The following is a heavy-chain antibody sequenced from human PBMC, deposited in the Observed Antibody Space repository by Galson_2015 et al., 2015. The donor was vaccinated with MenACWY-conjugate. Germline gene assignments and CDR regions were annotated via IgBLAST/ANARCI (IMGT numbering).Heavy chain of an antibody. J-gene: IGHJ3*02. CDR1: GFIFSDYY. Sequence: SLRLSCAASGFIFSDYYMSWIRQAPGKGLEWVSFIIGSSIYTNYADSVKGRFTISRDNSKNTVYLQMASLRAEDTAIYYCARLSQYVSGAGGVDIWGQGSMVTVSS. D-gene: IGHD4-11*01. V-gene: IGHV3-11*03. CDR3: ARLSQYVSGAGGVDI. CDR2: IIGSSIYT.